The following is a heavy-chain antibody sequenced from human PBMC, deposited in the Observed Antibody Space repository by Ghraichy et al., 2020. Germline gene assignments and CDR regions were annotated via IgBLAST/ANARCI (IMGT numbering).Heavy chain of an antibody. Sequence: SETLSLTCTVSGGSISSYYWSWIRQPPGKGLEWIGYIYYSGSTNYNPSLKSRVTISVDTSKNQFSLKLSSVTAADTAVYYCAGRPYYYYDSSGYSNDYWGQGTLVTVSS. V-gene: IGHV4-59*01. CDR3: AGRPYYYYDSSGYSNDY. CDR1: GGSISSYY. D-gene: IGHD3-22*01. J-gene: IGHJ4*02. CDR2: IYYSGST.